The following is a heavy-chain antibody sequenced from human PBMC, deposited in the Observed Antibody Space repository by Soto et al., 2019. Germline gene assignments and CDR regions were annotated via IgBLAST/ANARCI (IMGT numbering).Heavy chain of an antibody. CDR1: GYTFTNYA. CDR3: ARVTIGARTEYFYYYGLDV. V-gene: IGHV1-3*01. D-gene: IGHD6-6*01. CDR2: INAGNGNT. Sequence: QVQLVQSEAEVKKPGASVKVSCKASGYTFTNYAIQWVRQAPGQSLEWMGWINAGNGNTKFSQKFQGRVTITRDTSASTAYMELSSLRSEDTATYYCARVTIGARTEYFYYYGLDVWGQGTTVTVSS. J-gene: IGHJ6*02.